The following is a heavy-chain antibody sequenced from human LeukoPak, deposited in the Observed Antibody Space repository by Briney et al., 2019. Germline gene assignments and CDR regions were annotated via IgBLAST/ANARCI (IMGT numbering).Heavy chain of an antibody. CDR2: IHTSGGI. Sequence: TSETLSLTCTVSGGSISSYYWNWIRQPAGKGLEWIGRIHTSGGINYNPSLKSRITISVDKSKNQFSLELSSVTAADTAVYYCAGFDSSRAGITASFDYWGQGTLVTVSS. V-gene: IGHV4-4*07. J-gene: IGHJ4*02. CDR3: AGFDSSRAGITASFDY. D-gene: IGHD1-14*01. CDR1: GGSISSYY.